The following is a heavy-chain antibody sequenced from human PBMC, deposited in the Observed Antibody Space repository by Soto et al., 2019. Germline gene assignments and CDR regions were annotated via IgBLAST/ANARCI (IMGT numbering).Heavy chain of an antibody. J-gene: IGHJ5*02. CDR2: IDWDDDK. D-gene: IGHD3-9*01. V-gene: IGHV2-70*04. CDR3: ARATLTAGFDP. Sequence: GYPTQNLTTDLPSPGFPHRKNGKRVSWIRQPPGKALEWLARIDWDDDKFYSTSLRTRLTISKDTSKNQAVLTMTNMDPVDTATYYCARATLTAGFDPWGQGTLVTVSS. CDR1: GFPHRKNGKR.